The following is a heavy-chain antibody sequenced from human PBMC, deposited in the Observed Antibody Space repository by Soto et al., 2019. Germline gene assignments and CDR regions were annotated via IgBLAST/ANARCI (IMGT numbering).Heavy chain of an antibody. CDR1: GGSISSSSYY. D-gene: IGHD4-17*01. J-gene: IGHJ3*02. CDR2: IYYSGST. V-gene: IGHV4-39*01. Sequence: SETLSLTCTVSGGSISSSSYYWGWIRQPPGKGLEWIGSIYYSGSTYYNPSLKSRVTISVDTSKNQFSLKLSSVTAADTAVYYCAGHYGDYAEGYAFDIWGQGTMVTVSS. CDR3: AGHYGDYAEGYAFDI.